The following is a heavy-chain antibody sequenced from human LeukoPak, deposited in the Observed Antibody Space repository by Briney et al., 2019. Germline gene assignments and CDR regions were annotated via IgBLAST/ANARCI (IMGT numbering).Heavy chain of an antibody. CDR2: INPNSGGT. J-gene: IGHJ4*02. Sequence: GASVKVSCKASGYTFTGYYMHWVRQAPGQGLEWMGRINPNSGGTNYAQKFQGRVTMTRDTSISTAHMELSRLRSDDTAVYYCATITGTTQFDYWGQGTLVTVSS. V-gene: IGHV1-2*06. CDR3: ATITGTTQFDY. CDR1: GYTFTGYY. D-gene: IGHD1-7*01.